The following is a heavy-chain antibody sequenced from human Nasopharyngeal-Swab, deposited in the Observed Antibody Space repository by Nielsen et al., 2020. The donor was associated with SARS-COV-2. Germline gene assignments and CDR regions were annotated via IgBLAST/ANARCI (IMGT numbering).Heavy chain of an antibody. CDR3: AREGSFRYFDWLLYPLYYGMDV. J-gene: IGHJ6*02. D-gene: IGHD3-9*01. CDR2: INSDGSST. V-gene: IGHV3-74*01. Sequence: WIRQSPGKGLVWVSRINSDGSSTSYADSVKGRFTISRDNAKNTLYLQMNSLRAEDTAVYYCAREGSFRYFDWLLYPLYYGMDVWGQGTTVTVSS.